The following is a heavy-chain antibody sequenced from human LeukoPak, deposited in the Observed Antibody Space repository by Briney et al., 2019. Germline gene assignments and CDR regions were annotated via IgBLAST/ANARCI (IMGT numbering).Heavy chain of an antibody. Sequence: GRSLRLSCAASGFTFSSYAMHWVRQAPGKGLGWVAVISYDGSNKYYADSVKGRFTISRDNSKNTLYLQMNSLRAEDTAVYYCARDSYYYDSSGYWDYWGQGTLVTVSS. V-gene: IGHV3-30-3*01. CDR2: ISYDGSNK. CDR3: ARDSYYYDSSGYWDY. D-gene: IGHD3-22*01. J-gene: IGHJ4*02. CDR1: GFTFSSYA.